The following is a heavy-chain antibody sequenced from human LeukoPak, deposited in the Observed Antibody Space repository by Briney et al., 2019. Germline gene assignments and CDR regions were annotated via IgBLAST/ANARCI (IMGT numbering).Heavy chain of an antibody. D-gene: IGHD3-3*01. V-gene: IGHV1-46*01. Sequence: ASVKVSCKASGYTFTSYYMHWVRQAPGQGLEWMGIINPSGGSTSYAQKFQGRVTMTRDTSTSTVYMELSSLRSEDTAVYYCASLRRVEDYDFWSGSQEFDYWSQGTLVTVSS. CDR1: GYTFTSYY. CDR2: INPSGGST. J-gene: IGHJ4*02. CDR3: ASLRRVEDYDFWSGSQEFDY.